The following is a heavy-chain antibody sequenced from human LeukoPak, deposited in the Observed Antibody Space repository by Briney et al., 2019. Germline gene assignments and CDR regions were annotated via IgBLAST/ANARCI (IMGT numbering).Heavy chain of an antibody. Sequence: ASVKVSCKPSGYTFTGYYFHWVRQAPGQGLEWMGWINPNTGATIYAEKFQGRVTMTRDTSIDTAYMEMRSLRSDETAVYYCARDRVGSGWPRPWYFEFWGQGTLITVSS. J-gene: IGHJ4*02. CDR3: ARDRVGSGWPRPWYFEF. V-gene: IGHV1-2*02. D-gene: IGHD6-19*01. CDR1: GYTFTGYY. CDR2: INPNTGAT.